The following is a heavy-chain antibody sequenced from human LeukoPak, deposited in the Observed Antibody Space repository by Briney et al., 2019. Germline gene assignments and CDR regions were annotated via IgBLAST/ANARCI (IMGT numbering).Heavy chain of an antibody. Sequence: GGSLRLSCAASGFTFSSYAMSWVRQAPGKGLEWVSAISGSGGSTYYADSVKGRFTISRDNSKNTLYLQMNSLRAGDTTVSYCARLGYCSSTSCLTPFDCWGQGTLVTVSS. CDR1: GFTFSSYA. CDR3: ARLGYCSSTSCLTPFDC. CDR2: ISGSGGST. V-gene: IGHV3-23*01. J-gene: IGHJ4*02. D-gene: IGHD2-2*01.